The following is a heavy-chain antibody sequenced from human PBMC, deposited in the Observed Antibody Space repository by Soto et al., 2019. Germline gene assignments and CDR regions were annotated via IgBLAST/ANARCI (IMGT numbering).Heavy chain of an antibody. D-gene: IGHD5-18*01. CDR3: ARDPGFGFGYSYAFAMDV. CDR2: NSGYNGNT. J-gene: IGHJ6*02. Sequence: QVQLVQSGAEVKKPGASVKVSCKASGYTFSNYGISWVRQGPGQGLEWMGWNSGYNGNTHYEEKVQDRIKMTTDTSTSTTYLELRSMRSDDTAVYFCARDPGFGFGYSYAFAMDVWGQGPTVTVSS. CDR1: GYTFSNYG. V-gene: IGHV1-18*01.